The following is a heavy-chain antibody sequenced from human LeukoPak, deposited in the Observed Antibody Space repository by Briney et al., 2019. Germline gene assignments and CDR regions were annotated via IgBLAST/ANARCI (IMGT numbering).Heavy chain of an antibody. V-gene: IGHV3-23*01. CDR2: ISGSGGST. Sequence: PGGTLRLSCAASGFTFSSHGMSSVRQAPGKGLGWVSAISGSGGSTYYADSVKGRFTISRDNSNNTLYLQMNSLRAEDTAVYYCAKAGDNSGNYGAFDIWGQGTMVTVSS. CDR3: AKAGDNSGNYGAFDI. CDR1: GFTFSSHG. D-gene: IGHD3-22*01. J-gene: IGHJ3*02.